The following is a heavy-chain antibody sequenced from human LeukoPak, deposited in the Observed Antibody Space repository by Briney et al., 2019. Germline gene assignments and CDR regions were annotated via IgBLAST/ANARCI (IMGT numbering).Heavy chain of an antibody. V-gene: IGHV1-46*01. D-gene: IGHD4-23*01. CDR3: ARATVVMYYFRY. Sequence: ASVKVSCKASGYTFTSYYMHWVRQAPGQGLEWVGIINPTGGSTSYAQKFQGRVTMTRDTSTSTVYMELSSLRSEDTAVYYCARATVVMYYFRYWGQGTLATVSS. CDR2: INPTGGST. CDR1: GYTFTSYY. J-gene: IGHJ4*02.